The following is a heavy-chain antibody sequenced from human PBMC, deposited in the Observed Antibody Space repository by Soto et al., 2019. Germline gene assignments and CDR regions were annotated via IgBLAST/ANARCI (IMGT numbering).Heavy chain of an antibody. V-gene: IGHV3-33*01. CDR3: ARDLYDFWERTGNFDY. CDR1: GFTFSSYG. J-gene: IGHJ4*02. CDR2: IWYDGSNK. D-gene: IGHD3-3*01. Sequence: QVQLVESGGGVVQPGRSLRLSCAASGFTFSSYGMHWVRQAPGKGLEWVAVIWYDGSNKYYADSVKGRFTISRDNSKNTLYLQMNSLRAEDTAVYYCARDLYDFWERTGNFDYWGQGTLVTDSS.